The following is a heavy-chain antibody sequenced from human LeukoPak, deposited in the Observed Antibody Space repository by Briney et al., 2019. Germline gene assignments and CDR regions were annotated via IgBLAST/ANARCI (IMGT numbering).Heavy chain of an antibody. CDR3: AKVGVMRSSGWFGGDYYDS. CDR2: IGSDYKT. J-gene: IGHJ4*02. D-gene: IGHD6-19*01. CDR1: GFTIGGFA. Sequence: GGSLRLSCAASGFTIGGFAMTWVRQAPGKGLEWVSSIGSDYKTHYSESVKGRFAISRDNSKNTLYLQMNSLRVEDTAVYFCAKVGVMRSSGWFGGDYYDSWGQGTLVTVSS. V-gene: IGHV3-23*01.